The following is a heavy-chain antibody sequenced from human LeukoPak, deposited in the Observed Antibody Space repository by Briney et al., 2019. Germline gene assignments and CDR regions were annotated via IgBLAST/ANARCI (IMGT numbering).Heavy chain of an antibody. D-gene: IGHD3-22*01. Sequence: GGSLSVSCAGCGFTVSGNYMSWVGQAPGRGLEGVALIYSGGTTYYADSVKGRFTISRDNSKNTLYLPMNSLRAEDTAVYYCARRASGYSHPYAYWGQGILVTVSS. CDR1: GFTVSGNY. CDR2: IYSGGTT. J-gene: IGHJ4*02. CDR3: ARRASGYSHPYAY. V-gene: IGHV3-53*01.